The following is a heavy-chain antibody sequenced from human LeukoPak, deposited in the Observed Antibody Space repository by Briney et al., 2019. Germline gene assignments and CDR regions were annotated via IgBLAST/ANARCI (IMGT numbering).Heavy chain of an antibody. CDR1: GFTFSSYG. J-gene: IGHJ6*02. CDR2: ISYDGSNK. Sequence: GGSLRLSCAASGFTFSSYGMHWVRQAPGKGLEWVAVISYDGSNKYYADSVKGRFTISRDNSKNTLYLQMNSLRAEDTAVYYCXXXXXXXXXXGYSGMDVWGQGTTVTVSS. V-gene: IGHV3-30*03. CDR3: XXXXXXXXXXGYSGMDV. D-gene: IGHD3-22*01.